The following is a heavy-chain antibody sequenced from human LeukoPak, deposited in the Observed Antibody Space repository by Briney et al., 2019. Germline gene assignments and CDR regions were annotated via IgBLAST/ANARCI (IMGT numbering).Heavy chain of an antibody. CDR2: IYYSGST. Sequence: PSETLSLTCTVSGGSISSRIYYWGWIRQPPGKGLEWIGSIYYSGSTYYNPSLKSRVTISVDTSKNQFSLMLSSVTAADTAVYYCARDSGDIVVVPAASTAFDYWGQGTLVTVSS. V-gene: IGHV4-39*07. CDR1: GGSISSRIYY. CDR3: ARDSGDIVVVPAASTAFDY. J-gene: IGHJ4*02. D-gene: IGHD2-2*01.